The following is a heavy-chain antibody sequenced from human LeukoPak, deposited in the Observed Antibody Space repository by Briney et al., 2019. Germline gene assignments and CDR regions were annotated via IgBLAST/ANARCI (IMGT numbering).Heavy chain of an antibody. V-gene: IGHV1-2*02. D-gene: IGHD3-16*02. CDR1: GGIFTSYA. CDR2: INPNSGGT. Sequence: ASVKVSCKASGGIFTSYAISWVRQAPGQGLEWMGWINPNSGGTNYAQKFQGRVTMTRDTSISTAYMELSRLRSDDTAVYYCARRPLRLGELSLRTGAFDIWGQGTMVTVSS. J-gene: IGHJ3*02. CDR3: ARRPLRLGELSLRTGAFDI.